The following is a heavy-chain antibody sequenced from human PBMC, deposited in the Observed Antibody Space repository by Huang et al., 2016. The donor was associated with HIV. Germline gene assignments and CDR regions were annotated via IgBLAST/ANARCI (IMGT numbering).Heavy chain of an antibody. CDR2: ISYDGSEK. CDR3: ARDSYYYDSSGFLRLDAFDI. D-gene: IGHD3-22*01. J-gene: IGHJ3*02. Sequence: QVHLVESGGGVVQPGRSLRLSCAASGFTFNSYAMHWVRQAPGKGRGWVAVISYDGSEKYYADPVKGRFTISRDNSKNTLYLQMNSLRAEDTAVYYCARDSYYYDSSGFLRLDAFDIWGQGTMVTVSS. V-gene: IGHV3-30*04. CDR1: GFTFNSYA.